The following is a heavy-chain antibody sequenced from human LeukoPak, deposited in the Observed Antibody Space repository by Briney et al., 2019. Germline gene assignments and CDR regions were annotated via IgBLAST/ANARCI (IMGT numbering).Heavy chain of an antibody. D-gene: IGHD3-10*02. CDR2: ISYDGSNK. V-gene: IGHV3-30*03. CDR3: TRGMLRQPPDY. J-gene: IGHJ4*02. CDR1: GFSFSSYG. Sequence: GGSLRLSCAASGFSFSSYGMYWVRQVPGKGLESVAVISYDGSNKYYGDSVKGRFTISRDNSKNTLYLQMNSLRVEDTAIYYCTRGMLRQPPDYWGQGMLVTVSS.